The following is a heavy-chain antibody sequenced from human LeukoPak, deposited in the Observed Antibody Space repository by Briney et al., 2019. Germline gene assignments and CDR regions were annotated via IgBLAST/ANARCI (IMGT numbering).Heavy chain of an antibody. Sequence: GGSLRLSCAASGFTLSSSSMDWVRQAPGKGLEWVSSISSSSTYIDYADSVKGRFTISRDNAKNSLYLQMNSLRVEDTGVYYCARDGSGSFDYWGQGTLVTVSS. CDR1: GFTLSSSS. J-gene: IGHJ4*02. CDR2: ISSSSTYI. CDR3: ARDGSGSFDY. D-gene: IGHD3-10*01. V-gene: IGHV3-21*01.